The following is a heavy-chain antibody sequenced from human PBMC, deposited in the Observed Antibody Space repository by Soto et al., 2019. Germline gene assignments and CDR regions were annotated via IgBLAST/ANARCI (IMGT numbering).Heavy chain of an antibody. V-gene: IGHV3-11*06. CDR2: INSSSTYT. D-gene: IGHD5-18*01. CDR1: GFTFSDYY. Sequence: GSLRLSCAASGFTFSDYYMSWMRQAPGKRLEWVSYINSSSTYTNYADSVKGRFTISRDNAKNSLYPQMNSLRAVHTAVYYCARDYSSYGLFDYWSQGALVTVTS. CDR3: ARDYSSYGLFDY. J-gene: IGHJ4*02.